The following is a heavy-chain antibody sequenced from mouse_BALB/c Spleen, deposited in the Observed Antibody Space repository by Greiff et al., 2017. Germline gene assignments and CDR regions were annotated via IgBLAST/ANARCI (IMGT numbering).Heavy chain of an antibody. V-gene: IGHV5-6-3*01. CDR3: ARGGRYDRAY. D-gene: IGHD2-14*01. CDR2: INSNGGST. CDR1: GFTFSSYG. Sequence: EVKVEESGGGLVQPGGSLKLSCAASGFTFSSYGMSWVRQTPDKRLELVATINSNGGSTYYPDSVKGRFTISRDNAKNTLYLQMSSLKSEDTAMYYCARGGRYDRAYWGQGTLVTVSA. J-gene: IGHJ3*01.